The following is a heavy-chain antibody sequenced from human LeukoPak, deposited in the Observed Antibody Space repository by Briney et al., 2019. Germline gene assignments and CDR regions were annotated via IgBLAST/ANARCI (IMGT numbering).Heavy chain of an antibody. CDR2: IYPGDSDT. J-gene: IGHJ4*02. CDR3: TRQGVYYSDSSAYYY. Sequence: GESLKISCKGSGYRITNYWIGWVGQIPGKGLELMGSIYPGDSDTRYSPSFQGQVTISADKSTTTAYLQWSSLKASDTAKYYCTRQGVYYSDSSAYYYWGQGTLVTVSS. D-gene: IGHD3-22*01. CDR1: GYRITNYW. V-gene: IGHV5-51*01.